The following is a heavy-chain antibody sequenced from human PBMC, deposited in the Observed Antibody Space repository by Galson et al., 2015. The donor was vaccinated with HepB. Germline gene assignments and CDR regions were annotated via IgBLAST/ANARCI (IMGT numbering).Heavy chain of an antibody. J-gene: IGHJ6*02. Sequence: SLRLSCAASGFTFSSYGMHWVRQAPGKGLEWVAVISYDGSNKYYADSVKGRFTISRDNSKNTLCLQMNSLRAEDTAVYYCAKDVGYSSGWYYYYGMDVWGQGTTVTVSS. V-gene: IGHV3-30*18. CDR1: GFTFSSYG. CDR2: ISYDGSNK. D-gene: IGHD6-19*01. CDR3: AKDVGYSSGWYYYYGMDV.